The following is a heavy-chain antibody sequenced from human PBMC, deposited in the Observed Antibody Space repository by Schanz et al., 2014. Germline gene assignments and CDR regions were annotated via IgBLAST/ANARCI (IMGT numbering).Heavy chain of an antibody. D-gene: IGHD6-13*01. CDR2: INPSEGGT. J-gene: IGHJ4*02. CDR3: ASSGAGYSSSWDFDY. CDR1: GYTFTNFY. V-gene: IGHV1-46*01. Sequence: QVQLVQSGAEMKKPGASVKVSCKASGYTFTNFYIHWVRQAPGQGLEWVGIINPSEGGTSFPQKFKDRLTMTRDTSTSTFYMELSSLRSEDTAVYYCASSGAGYSSSWDFDYWGQGTLVTVSS.